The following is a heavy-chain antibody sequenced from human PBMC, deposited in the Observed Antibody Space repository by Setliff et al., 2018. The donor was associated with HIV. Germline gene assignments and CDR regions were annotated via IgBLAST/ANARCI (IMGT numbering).Heavy chain of an antibody. Sequence: PGGSLRLSCVASGLTFSNYAMSWVRQAPGKGLEWVSVIYGGGTTHYADSVKGRFTISRDNAKNSLFLQMNSLRAEDTAVYYCARSSTLPWELPYFDYWGQGTLVTVSS. CDR2: IYGGGTT. CDR3: ARSSTLPWELPYFDY. J-gene: IGHJ4*02. D-gene: IGHD1-26*01. CDR1: GLTFSNYA. V-gene: IGHV3-66*01.